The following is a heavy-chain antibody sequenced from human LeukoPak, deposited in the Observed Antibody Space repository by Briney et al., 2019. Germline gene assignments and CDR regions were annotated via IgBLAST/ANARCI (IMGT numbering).Heavy chain of an antibody. CDR1: GFTFNNYW. Sequence: GGSLRLSCAASGFTFNNYWIHWVRQAPGKGLEWVAVISYDGSNKYYADSVKGRFTISRDNSKNTLYLQMNSLRAEDTAVYYCALGYCSSTSCYRSDYWGQGTLVTVSS. D-gene: IGHD2-2*01. V-gene: IGHV3-30*03. J-gene: IGHJ4*02. CDR3: ALGYCSSTSCYRSDY. CDR2: ISYDGSNK.